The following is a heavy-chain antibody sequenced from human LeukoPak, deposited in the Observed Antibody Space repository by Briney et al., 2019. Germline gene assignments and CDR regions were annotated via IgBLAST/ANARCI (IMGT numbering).Heavy chain of an antibody. CDR3: TSVTAAV. CDR2: TISDGTST. D-gene: IGHD6-13*01. J-gene: IGHJ4*02. CDR1: GFTFSRYN. Sequence: GGSLRLSCAASGFTFSRYNMYWVRQAPGKGLVWVSRTISDGTSTNYADSVKGRFTISRDNAKNTPYQQISSLRSEDTALYYCTSVTAAVWGQGTLVTVSS. V-gene: IGHV3-74*01.